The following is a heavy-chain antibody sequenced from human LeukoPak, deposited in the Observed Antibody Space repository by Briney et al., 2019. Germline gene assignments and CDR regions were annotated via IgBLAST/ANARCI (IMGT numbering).Heavy chain of an antibody. CDR2: ISSSSYI. CDR3: ARGPGIAAAGTHWFDP. V-gene: IGHV3-21*01. D-gene: IGHD6-13*01. J-gene: IGHJ5*02. CDR1: GFTFSSYS. Sequence: GGSLRLSCAASGFTFSSYSMNWVRQAPGKGLEWVSSISSSSYIYYADSVKGRFTISRDNAKNSLYLQMNSLRAEDTAVYYCARGPGIAAAGTHWFDPWGQGTLVTVSS.